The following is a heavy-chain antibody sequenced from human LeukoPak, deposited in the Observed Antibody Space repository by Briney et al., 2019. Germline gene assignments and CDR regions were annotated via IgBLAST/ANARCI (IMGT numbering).Heavy chain of an antibody. CDR3: ARDSSGWYRFDY. CDR1: GGSIFSNF. V-gene: IGHV4-59*01. CDR2: IYYSGST. D-gene: IGHD6-19*01. Sequence: PSETLSLTCTVSGGSIFSNFWSWIRQPPGKRLEWIGYIYYSGSTNNNPSLKSRVTISVDTSKNQFSLKLSSVTAADTAVYYCARDSSGWYRFDYWGQGTLVTVSS. J-gene: IGHJ4*02.